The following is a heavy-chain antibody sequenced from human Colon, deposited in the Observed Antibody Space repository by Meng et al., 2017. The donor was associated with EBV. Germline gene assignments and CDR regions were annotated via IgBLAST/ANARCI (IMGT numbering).Heavy chain of an antibody. J-gene: IGHJ5*02. D-gene: IGHD3-3*01. V-gene: IGHV3-74*01. CDR1: GFTFSTYW. Sequence: EAQWGGSGGGSVQPGVSLRLSCAASGFTFSTYWMHWVRQVPGKGLIWVSRVKPDGTSTYYADSVRGRFTISRDNAKNTVYLQMNTLRAEDTAVYYCVRDRPSWTWGQGTLVTVSS. CDR3: VRDRPSWT. CDR2: VKPDGTST.